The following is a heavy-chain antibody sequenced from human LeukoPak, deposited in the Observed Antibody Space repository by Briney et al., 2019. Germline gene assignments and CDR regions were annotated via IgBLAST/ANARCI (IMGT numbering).Heavy chain of an antibody. Sequence: SETLSLTCTVFGGSIGSYYWGWIRQPPGKGFEWIGYNSNSGSTDYNPSLKSRVTISVDTSKNQFSLKLSSLTAADTAMFYCVRHGGGYSFDYWGQGTLVTVSS. V-gene: IGHV4-59*08. J-gene: IGHJ4*02. CDR2: NSNSGST. CDR1: GGSIGSYY. D-gene: IGHD2-21*01. CDR3: VRHGGGYSFDY.